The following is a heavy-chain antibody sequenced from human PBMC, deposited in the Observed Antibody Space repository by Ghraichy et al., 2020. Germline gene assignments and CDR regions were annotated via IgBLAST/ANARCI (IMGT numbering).Heavy chain of an antibody. V-gene: IGHV3-11*01. Sequence: GESLNISCVASGFTFTDYYMAWIRHTPGGGLEFVASIGGSGTPTHYAESVKDRFTISRDNTKNSVVLHLDRLRVEDTAVYYCARDPLMRYFDSSVPGWFDPWGQGTRVSVSS. J-gene: IGHJ5*02. D-gene: IGHD3-9*01. CDR1: GFTFTDYY. CDR3: ARDPLMRYFDSSVPGWFDP. CDR2: IGGSGTPT.